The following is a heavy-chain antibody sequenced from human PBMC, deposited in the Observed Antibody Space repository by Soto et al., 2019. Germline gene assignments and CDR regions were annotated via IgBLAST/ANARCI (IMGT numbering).Heavy chain of an antibody. Sequence: SETLSLTCTVSGGSISSSSYYWGWIRQPPGKGLEWIGSIYYSGSTYYNPSLKSRVTISVDTSKNQFSLKLTSVTAADTAVYYCARDSEFIAADWFDPWGQGTLVTVSS. V-gene: IGHV4-39*07. CDR2: IYYSGST. D-gene: IGHD6-13*01. CDR1: GGSISSSSYY. CDR3: ARDSEFIAADWFDP. J-gene: IGHJ5*02.